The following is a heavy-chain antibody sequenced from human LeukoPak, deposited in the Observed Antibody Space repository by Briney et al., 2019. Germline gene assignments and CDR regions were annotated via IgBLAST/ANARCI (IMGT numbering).Heavy chain of an antibody. V-gene: IGHV3-7*04. D-gene: IGHD6-13*01. CDR2: INGEGREK. CDR1: GFTFSRFW. J-gene: IGHJ4*02. Sequence: PGGSLRLSCAASGFTFSRFWMTWVRQARGKGLEYVANINGEGREKYYVDSVKGRFTISRDNVRNSLFLQMSSLRVEDTAVYYCARDNSAEKGQQLANWGQGTRVTVST. CDR3: ARDNSAEKGQQLAN.